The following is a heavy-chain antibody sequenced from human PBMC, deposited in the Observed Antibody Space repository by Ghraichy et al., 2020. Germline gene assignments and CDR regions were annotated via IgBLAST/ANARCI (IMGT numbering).Heavy chain of an antibody. CDR2: ISCHESKK. V-gene: IGHV3-30*03. Sequence: GGSLRLSCAASGFTFSNYGMHWVRRAPGKGLEWVAAISCHESKKYYADSVMGRFTISRDNSKNTLYLQMNSLRAEDMAVYYCARGIAMAAERSQVAFDYWGQGTMVTVSS. J-gene: IGHJ4*02. CDR1: GFTFSNYG. D-gene: IGHD6-19*01. CDR3: ARGIAMAAERSQVAFDY.